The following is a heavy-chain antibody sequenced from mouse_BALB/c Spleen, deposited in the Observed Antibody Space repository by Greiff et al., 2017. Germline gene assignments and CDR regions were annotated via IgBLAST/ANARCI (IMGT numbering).Heavy chain of an antibody. CDR1: GFTFSSYA. J-gene: IGHJ3*01. CDR3: ARDGQLGWFAY. CDR2: ISSGGSYT. V-gene: IGHV5-9-4*01. D-gene: IGHD3-3*01. Sequence: EVQGVESGGGLVKPGGSLKLSCAASGFTFSSYAMSWVRQSPEKRLEWVAEISSGGSYTYYPDTVTGRFTISRDNAKNTLYLEMSSLRSEDTAMYYCARDGQLGWFAYWGQGTLVTVSA.